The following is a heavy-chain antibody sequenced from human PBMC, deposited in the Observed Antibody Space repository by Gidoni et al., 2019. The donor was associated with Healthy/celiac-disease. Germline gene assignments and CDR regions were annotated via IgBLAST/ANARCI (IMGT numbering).Heavy chain of an antibody. CDR3: ARGPEREIAAAGTRVFDY. D-gene: IGHD6-13*01. Sequence: EVQLVESGVGLVKPGGSLRLSCAASGFTFSSYSMNWVRQAPGKGLEWVSSISSSSSYIYYADSVKGRFTISRDNDKNSLYLQMNSLRAEDTAVYYCARGPEREIAAAGTRVFDYWGQGTLVTVAS. V-gene: IGHV3-21*01. CDR1: GFTFSSYS. J-gene: IGHJ4*02. CDR2: ISSSSSYI.